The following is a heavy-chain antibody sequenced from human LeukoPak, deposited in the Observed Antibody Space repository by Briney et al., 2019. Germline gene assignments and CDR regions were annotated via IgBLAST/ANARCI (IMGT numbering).Heavy chain of an antibody. CDR1: GFTFSSYW. D-gene: IGHD6-13*01. V-gene: IGHV3-7*01. Sequence: PGGSLRLSCAASGFTFSSYWMSWVRQAPGKGLEWVANIKQDGSNKYYVDSVKGRFTISRDNSKNTLYLQMNSLRAEDTAVYYCAKEFSSSWYYFDYWGQGTLVTVSS. CDR2: IKQDGSNK. CDR3: AKEFSSSWYYFDY. J-gene: IGHJ4*02.